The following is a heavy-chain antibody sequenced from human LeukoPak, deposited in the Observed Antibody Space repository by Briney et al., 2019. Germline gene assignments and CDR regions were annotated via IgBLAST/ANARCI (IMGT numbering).Heavy chain of an antibody. CDR3: ARDKPLGGDLDAFDI. J-gene: IGHJ3*02. V-gene: IGHV3-30-3*01. Sequence: TRRSLRLSCAASGFTFSSYAMHWVRQAPGKGLEWVAVILYDGSNKYYADSVKGRFTISRDNSKNTLYLQMNSLRAEDTAVYYCARDKPLGGDLDAFDIWGQGTMVTVSS. CDR2: ILYDGSNK. D-gene: IGHD4-17*01. CDR1: GFTFSSYA.